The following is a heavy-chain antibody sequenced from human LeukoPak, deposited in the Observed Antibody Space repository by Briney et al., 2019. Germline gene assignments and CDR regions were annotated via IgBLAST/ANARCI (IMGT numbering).Heavy chain of an antibody. CDR3: ARRSMTGTYYFDY. CDR2: LSANGANT. CDR1: GFTFSSHA. J-gene: IGHJ4*02. V-gene: IGHV3-23*01. Sequence: GGSLRLSCAASGFTFSSHAMNWVRQAPGKGLEWVSSLSANGANTYSADSVKGRFIISRDNSKNTLYLQVNSLRPEDTAVYYCARRSMTGTYYFDYWGQGTLVTVSS. D-gene: IGHD1-1*01.